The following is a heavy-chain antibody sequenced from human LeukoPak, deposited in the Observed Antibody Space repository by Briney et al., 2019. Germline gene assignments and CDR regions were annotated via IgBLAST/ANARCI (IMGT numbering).Heavy chain of an antibody. V-gene: IGHV4-59*01. Sequence: SETLSLTCTVSGDSISSYYWSWIRQPPGKGLEWIGDIYYSGSTNYNPSLKSRVTISVDTSKNQFSLKLSSVTAADTAVYYCARAEYSSSWPKKIYYYYGMDVWGQGTTVTVSS. J-gene: IGHJ6*02. CDR1: GDSISSYY. CDR3: ARAEYSSSWPKKIYYYYGMDV. D-gene: IGHD6-13*01. CDR2: IYYSGST.